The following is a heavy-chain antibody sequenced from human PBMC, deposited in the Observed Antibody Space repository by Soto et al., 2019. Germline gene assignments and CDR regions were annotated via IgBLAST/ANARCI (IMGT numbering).Heavy chain of an antibody. Sequence: GGSLILSCAASGFTFSSYGMHWVRQAPGKGLEWVAVISYDGSNKNYADSVKGRFTISRENSKNTLHLQMNSLRAEDTAVYYCARDKSGSYSRDFWGQGTLVTVSS. D-gene: IGHD1-26*01. CDR3: ARDKSGSYSRDF. CDR1: GFTFSSYG. CDR2: ISYDGSNK. V-gene: IGHV3-30*03. J-gene: IGHJ4*02.